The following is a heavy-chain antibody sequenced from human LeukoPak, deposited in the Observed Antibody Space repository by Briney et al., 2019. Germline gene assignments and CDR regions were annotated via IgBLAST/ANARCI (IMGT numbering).Heavy chain of an antibody. Sequence: GGSLRLSCAASGFTFSSYAMSWVRQAPGKGLEWVSAISGSGGSTYYADSVEGRFTISRDNSKNTLYLQMNSLRAEDTAVYYCAKDATYYYDSSGYSPPLGQNYFDYWAREPWSPSPQ. CDR1: GFTFSSYA. V-gene: IGHV3-23*01. D-gene: IGHD3-22*01. J-gene: IGHJ4*02. CDR2: ISGSGGST. CDR3: AKDATYYYDSSGYSPPLGQNYFDY.